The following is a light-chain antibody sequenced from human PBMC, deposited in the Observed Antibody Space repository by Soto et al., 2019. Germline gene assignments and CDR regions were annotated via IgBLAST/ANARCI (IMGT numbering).Light chain of an antibody. CDR2: GAS. J-gene: IGKJ1*01. CDR1: QSINSN. CDR3: QQYDNWPRT. V-gene: IGKV3-15*01. Sequence: DIVMTQSPVTLFVSPGERATLSCRASQSINSNLAWYQQKPGQAPRLLIYGASTRATGFPARFSGSGSGTEFTLTISSLQSEDFAVYYCQQYDNWPRTFGQGTKVDIK.